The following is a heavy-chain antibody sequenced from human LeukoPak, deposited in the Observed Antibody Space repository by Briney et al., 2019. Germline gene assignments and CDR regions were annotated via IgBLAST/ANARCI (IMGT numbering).Heavy chain of an antibody. CDR1: GGSLSGYY. CDR2: IHHSGSA. J-gene: IGHJ5*02. Sequence: SETLSLTCGVYGGSLSGYYWSWIRQSPGKGLEWIGQIHHSGSANYNPSLRSRVTISMDTSKNQFSLNLSSVTAADTAVYYCARQRGYGSGSYHWFDPWGQGTLVTVSS. V-gene: IGHV4-34*01. CDR3: ARQRGYGSGSYHWFDP. D-gene: IGHD3-10*01.